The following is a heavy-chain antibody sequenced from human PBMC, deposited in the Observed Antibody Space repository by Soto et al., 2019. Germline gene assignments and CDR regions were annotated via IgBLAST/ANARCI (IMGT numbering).Heavy chain of an antibody. J-gene: IGHJ6*02. CDR1: GCTFTGYY. CDR2: INPNSGGT. Sequence: ASVKVSCKASGCTFTGYYMHWVRQAPGQGLEWMRWINPNSGGTNYAQKFQGWVTMTRDTSISTAYMELSRLRSDDTAVYYCARGRTIYYYYYGMDVWGQGTTVTVSS. V-gene: IGHV1-2*04. CDR3: ARGRTIYYYYYGMDV.